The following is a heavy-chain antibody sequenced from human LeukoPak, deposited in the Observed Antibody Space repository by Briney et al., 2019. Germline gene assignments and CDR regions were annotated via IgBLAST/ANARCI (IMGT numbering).Heavy chain of an antibody. J-gene: IGHJ4*02. CDR2: IYHSGST. D-gene: IGHD2-15*01. Sequence: PSETLSLTCTVSGYSISSGYYWGWIRQPPGKGLEWIGSIYHSGSTYYNPSLKSRVTISVDTSKNQFSLKLSSVTAADTAVYYCARDGGYCSGGSCLYYFDYWGQGTLVTVSS. CDR3: ARDGGYCSGGSCLYYFDY. CDR1: GYSISSGYY. V-gene: IGHV4-38-2*02.